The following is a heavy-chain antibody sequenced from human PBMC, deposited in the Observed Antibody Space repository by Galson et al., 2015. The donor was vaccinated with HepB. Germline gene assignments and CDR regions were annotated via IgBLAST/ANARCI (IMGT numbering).Heavy chain of an antibody. CDR1: GFTFSSYA. D-gene: IGHD6-6*01. CDR3: ARSRIAARPVYFDY. J-gene: IGHJ4*02. V-gene: IGHV3-30-3*01. CDR2: ISYDGSNK. Sequence: SLRLSCAASGFTFSSYAMHWVRQAPGKGLEWVAVISYDGSNKYYADSVKGRFTISRDNSKNTLYLQMNSLRAEDTAVYYCARSRIAARPVYFDYWGQGTLVTVSS.